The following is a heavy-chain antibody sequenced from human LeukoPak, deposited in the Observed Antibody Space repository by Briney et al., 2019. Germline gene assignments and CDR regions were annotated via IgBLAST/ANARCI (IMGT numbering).Heavy chain of an antibody. D-gene: IGHD4-17*01. CDR1: GGTFSSYA. CDR3: ARGPPNDYGDPSFDY. V-gene: IGHV1-69*01. J-gene: IGHJ4*02. CDR2: IIPIFGTA. Sequence: GSSVKVSCTAPGGTFSSYAISWVRQAPGQGLEWMGGIIPIFGTANYAQKFQGRVTITADESTSTAYMELSSLRSEDTAVYYCARGPPNDYGDPSFDYWGQGTLVTVSS.